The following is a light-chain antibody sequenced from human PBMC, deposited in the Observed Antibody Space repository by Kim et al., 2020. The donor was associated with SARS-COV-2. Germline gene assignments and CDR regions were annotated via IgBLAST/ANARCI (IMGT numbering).Light chain of an antibody. V-gene: IGLV1-47*01. CDR2: RNS. Sequence: ELTQPPSASGTPGQRVTISCSGSNFNIGSNYVYWYQQLPGTAPKLLIYRNSQRPSGVPDRFSGSKSGTSASLAISGLRSEDEADYYCVAWDDSLNGQVFGEGTQLTVL. J-gene: IGLJ2*01. CDR3: VAWDDSLNGQV. CDR1: NFNIGSNY.